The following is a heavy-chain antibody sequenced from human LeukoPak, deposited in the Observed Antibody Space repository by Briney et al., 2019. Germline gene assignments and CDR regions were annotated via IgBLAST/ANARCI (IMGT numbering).Heavy chain of an antibody. J-gene: IGHJ5*02. CDR3: ARDTRDSSRAGGSWFDP. V-gene: IGHV3-20*04. D-gene: IGHD6-13*01. Sequence: GGSLRLSCAASGFTFDDYGMSWVRQAPGKGLEWVSGINWNGGSMGYVDSVKGRFTISRDNAKNSLYLQMNSLRAEDTALYYCARDTRDSSRAGGSWFDPWGQGTLVTVSS. CDR2: INWNGGSM. CDR1: GFTFDDYG.